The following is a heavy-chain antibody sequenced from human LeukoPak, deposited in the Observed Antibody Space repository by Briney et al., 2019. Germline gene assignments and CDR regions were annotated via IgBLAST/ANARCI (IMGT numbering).Heavy chain of an antibody. CDR2: ISAYNGNT. CDR1: GYTFTSYG. CDR3: ARIYCGGDCRGYYYHYYMDV. Sequence: GASVKVSCKASGYTFTSYGISWVRQAPGQGLEWMGWISAYNGNTNYAQKLQGRVTMTTDTSTSTAYMELRSLRSDDTAVYYCARIYCGGDCRGYYYHYYMDVWGKGTTVTISS. J-gene: IGHJ6*03. D-gene: IGHD2-21*02. V-gene: IGHV1-18*01.